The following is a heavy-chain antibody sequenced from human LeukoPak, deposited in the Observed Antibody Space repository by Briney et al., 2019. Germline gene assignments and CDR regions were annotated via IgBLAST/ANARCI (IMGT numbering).Heavy chain of an antibody. CDR1: GFTFEDYA. V-gene: IGHV3-43*02. J-gene: IGHJ4*02. Sequence: PGGSLRLSCAASGFTFEDYAVHWVRQGPGKGLEWVSLISGNGNNIYYADSVKGRFTISRDNARNSLYLQMNSLRDEDTAVYYCARDVLHTAHFDYWGQGTLVTVSS. CDR3: ARDVLHTAHFDY. CDR2: ISGNGNNI. D-gene: IGHD5-18*01.